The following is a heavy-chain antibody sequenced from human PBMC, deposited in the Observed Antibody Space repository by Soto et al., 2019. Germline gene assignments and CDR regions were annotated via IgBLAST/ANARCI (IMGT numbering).Heavy chain of an antibody. D-gene: IGHD3-22*01. V-gene: IGHV4-34*01. CDR1: GGSFSGYY. CDR3: ATYDSGGKFDF. Sequence: SETLSLTCAVYGGSFSGYYWSWIRQPPGKGLEWIGEINHSGSTNYNPSLKSRVTISVDTSKNQFSLKLTSVTAADTAVYYCATYDSGGKFDFWGQGTLVTVSS. J-gene: IGHJ4*02. CDR2: INHSGST.